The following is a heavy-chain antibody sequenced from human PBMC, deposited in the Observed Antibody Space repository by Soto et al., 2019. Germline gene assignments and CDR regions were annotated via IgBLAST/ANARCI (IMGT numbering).Heavy chain of an antibody. CDR1: GGSISSGGYS. CDR3: ARVPYY. D-gene: IGHD2-2*01. Sequence: QLQLQESGSGLVKPSQTLSLTCAVSGGSISSGGYSWSWIRQPPGKGLEWIGYMYHSGSTYYNPSLKSRVTISIDRSKNQFSLKLSSVTAAETAVYYCARVPYYWGQGILVTVSS. V-gene: IGHV4-30-2*01. J-gene: IGHJ4*02. CDR2: MYHSGST.